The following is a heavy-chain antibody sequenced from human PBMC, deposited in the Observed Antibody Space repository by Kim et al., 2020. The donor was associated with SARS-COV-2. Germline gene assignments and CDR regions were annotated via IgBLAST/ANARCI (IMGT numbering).Heavy chain of an antibody. D-gene: IGHD6-13*01. J-gene: IGHJ4*02. CDR3: ASLGSSSWYFDY. Sequence: GSVQGRLTISRDNAKHSLYLQMNSLRAEDTAVYYCASLGSSSWYFDYWGQGTLVTVSS. V-gene: IGHV3-7*01.